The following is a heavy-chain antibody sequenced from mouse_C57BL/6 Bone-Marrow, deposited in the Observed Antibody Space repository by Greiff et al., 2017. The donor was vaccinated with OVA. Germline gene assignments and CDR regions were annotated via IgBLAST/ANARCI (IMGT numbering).Heavy chain of an antibody. CDR2: ISDGGSYT. CDR3: ARDRGITTVVAPALDY. Sequence: DVKLQESGGGLVKPGGSLKLSCAASGFTFSSYAMSWVRQTPEKRLEWVATISDGGSYTYYPDNVKGRFTISRDNAKNNLYLQMSHLKSEDTAMYYCARDRGITTVVAPALDYWGQGTSVTVSS. CDR1: GFTFSSYA. J-gene: IGHJ4*01. D-gene: IGHD1-1*01. V-gene: IGHV5-4*01.